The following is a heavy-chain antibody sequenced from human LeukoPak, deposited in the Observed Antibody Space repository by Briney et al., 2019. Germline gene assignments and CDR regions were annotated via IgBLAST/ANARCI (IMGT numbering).Heavy chain of an antibody. V-gene: IGHV1-8*03. J-gene: IGHJ6*03. CDR1: GYTFTSYD. Sequence: GASVKVSCKASGYTFTSYDINWVRQATGQGLEWMGWMIPNSGNTGYAQKFQGRVTITRDTSISTAYMELSSLRSEDTAVYYCARGPYDSSGYYYYYYYMDVWGKGTTVTVSS. CDR3: ARGPYDSSGYYYYYYYMDV. D-gene: IGHD3-22*01. CDR2: MIPNSGNT.